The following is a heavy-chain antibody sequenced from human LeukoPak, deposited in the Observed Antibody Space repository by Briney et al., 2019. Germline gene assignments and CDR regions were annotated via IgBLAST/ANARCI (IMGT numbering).Heavy chain of an antibody. Sequence: ASGNFSCKASGYAFNSYSINWVRHAPGQGLEWMGSINAYNGNTNYAQKVQGRATMPTDTSTRTAYMELRSLRSDHTALYYCARDGSRGPSDYWGQGTLVTVSS. J-gene: IGHJ4*02. CDR2: INAYNGNT. CDR3: ARDGSRGPSDY. D-gene: IGHD3-10*01. CDR1: GYAFNSYS. V-gene: IGHV1-18*01.